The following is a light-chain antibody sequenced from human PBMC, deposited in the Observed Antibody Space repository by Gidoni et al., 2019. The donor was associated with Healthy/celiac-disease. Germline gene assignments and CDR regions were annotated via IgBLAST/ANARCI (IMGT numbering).Light chain of an antibody. CDR2: GAS. CDR1: QSVSSSY. Sequence: QSPGTLSLSPGERATLSCSASQSVSSSYLAWYQQKLGQAPSLLIYGASSRATGIPDRFSGSGSGTDFTLTISRLEPEEFAVYYCQQYGSSPITFXHXTLLEIK. J-gene: IGKJ5*01. V-gene: IGKV3-20*01. CDR3: QQYGSSPIT.